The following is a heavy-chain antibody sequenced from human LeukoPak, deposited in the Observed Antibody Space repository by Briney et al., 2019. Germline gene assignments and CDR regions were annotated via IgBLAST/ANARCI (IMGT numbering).Heavy chain of an antibody. CDR2: IYSGDST. CDR3: ARVVAYYFDY. CDR1: GFTVSGNY. D-gene: IGHD2-21*01. J-gene: IGHJ4*02. Sequence: GGSLRLSYAASGFTVSGNYMSWVRQAPGKGLEWVSFIYSGDSTYYADSVKGRFTISRDNSKNTLYLQMNSLRADDTAVYYCARVVAYYFDYWGQGTLVTVSS. V-gene: IGHV3-53*01.